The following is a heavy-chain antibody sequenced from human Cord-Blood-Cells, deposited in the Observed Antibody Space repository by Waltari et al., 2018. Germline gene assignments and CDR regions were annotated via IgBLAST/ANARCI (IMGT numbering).Heavy chain of an antibody. Sequence: QVQLVQSGAEVKKPGSSVKVSCKASGGTFSSYAIRWVRRAPGQGVEWMGGISPVCGTANYAQKFQGRVTITADESTSTAYMELSSLRSEDTAVYYCARDLGYYGSGSYWYFDLWGRGTLATVSS. V-gene: IGHV1-69*01. D-gene: IGHD3-10*01. CDR2: ISPVCGTA. CDR3: ARDLGYYGSGSYWYFDL. CDR1: GGTFSSYA. J-gene: IGHJ2*01.